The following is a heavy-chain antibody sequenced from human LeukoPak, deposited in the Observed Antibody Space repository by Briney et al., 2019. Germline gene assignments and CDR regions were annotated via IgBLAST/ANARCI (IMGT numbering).Heavy chain of an antibody. CDR3: TRDRGTYSWFDP. V-gene: IGHV3-73*01. CDR1: GFTFSGSA. CDR2: IDKKDNLYAT. Sequence: GGSLKLSCAASGFTFSGSAVHWVRQSSGKGLEWVGHIDKKDNLYATAYAESVKGRFTISRDDSKDTAFLHMDSLKTEDTALYYCTRDRGTYSWFDPWGQGTLVTVSS. J-gene: IGHJ5*02. D-gene: IGHD1-26*01.